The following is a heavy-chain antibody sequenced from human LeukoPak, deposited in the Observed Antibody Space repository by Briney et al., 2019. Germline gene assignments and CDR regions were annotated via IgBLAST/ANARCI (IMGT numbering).Heavy chain of an antibody. V-gene: IGHV3-30*02. Sequence: PGGSLRLSCAASGFTFSSYGMHWVRQAPGKGLEWVAFIRYDGSNKYYADSVKGRFTISRDNSKNTLYLQMNSLRAEDTAVYYCAKERTRRDGYNFDYWGQGTLVTVSS. CDR2: IRYDGSNK. D-gene: IGHD5-24*01. CDR1: GFTFSSYG. CDR3: AKERTRRDGYNFDY. J-gene: IGHJ4*02.